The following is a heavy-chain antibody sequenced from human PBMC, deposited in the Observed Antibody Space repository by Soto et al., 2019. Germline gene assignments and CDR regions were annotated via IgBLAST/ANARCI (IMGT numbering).Heavy chain of an antibody. CDR1: GGSISSSSYY. Sequence: QLQLQESGPGLVKPSETLSLTCTVSGGSISSSSYYWGCIRQPPGKGLEWIGNIYYGGGTYYNTALKSRVTISVDTSKNQFSLKLSSVTAADTAVYYCARLRTTVTTSDDYWGQGTLVTVSS. J-gene: IGHJ4*02. V-gene: IGHV4-39*01. D-gene: IGHD4-17*01. CDR3: ARLRTTVTTSDDY. CDR2: IYYGGGT.